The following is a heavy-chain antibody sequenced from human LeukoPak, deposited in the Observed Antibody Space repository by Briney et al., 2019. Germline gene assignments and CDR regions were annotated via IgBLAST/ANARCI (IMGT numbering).Heavy chain of an antibody. D-gene: IGHD6-6*01. CDR1: GGSISSGPYY. J-gene: IGHJ4*02. CDR3: ARESRSSSHDY. Sequence: PSETLSLTCTVSGGSISSGPYYWVWIRQPPGKGLEWIGNFYYTGSTNYNPSLKSRLTISVDTSKNQFSLNLNSVTAADTAVYYCARESRSSSHDYWGQGTLVTVSS. CDR2: FYYTGST. V-gene: IGHV4-39*02.